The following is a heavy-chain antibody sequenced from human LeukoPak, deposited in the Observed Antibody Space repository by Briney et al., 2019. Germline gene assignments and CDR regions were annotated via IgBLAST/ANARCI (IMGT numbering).Heavy chain of an antibody. CDR2: ISYDGNNN. CDR1: GFTFSNYG. J-gene: IGHJ4*02. V-gene: IGHV3-30*03. D-gene: IGHD4-23*01. Sequence: GGSLRLSCTASGFTFSNYGMHWVRQAPGKGLEWMATISYDGNNNYYTYSVKGRFTVSRDNSKNTLYLQMNSLRGEDTGVYYCARDRGGNEFDYWGQGTLVTVSS. CDR3: ARDRGGNEFDY.